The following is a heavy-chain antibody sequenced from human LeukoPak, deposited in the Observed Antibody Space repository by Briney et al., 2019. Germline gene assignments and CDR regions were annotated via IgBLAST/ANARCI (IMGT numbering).Heavy chain of an antibody. CDR1: GFTFSTYA. J-gene: IGHJ4*02. CDR2: VTTNGGST. D-gene: IGHD2/OR15-2a*01. V-gene: IGHV3-64*01. CDR3: ARGYVLLDY. Sequence: AGGSLRLSCAASGFTFSTYAMHWVRQAPGKGLEYVSAVTTNGGSTYYANSVKGRFTISRDNSKNTLYLQVGSLRAEDMAVYYCARGYVLLDYWGQGTLVTVSS.